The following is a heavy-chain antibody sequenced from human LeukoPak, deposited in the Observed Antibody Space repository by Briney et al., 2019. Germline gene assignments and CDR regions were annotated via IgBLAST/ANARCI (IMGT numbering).Heavy chain of an antibody. D-gene: IGHD3-9*01. CDR3: ARFDGGFDS. CDR2: ISKRSGHI. CDR1: GFTFKSFV. V-gene: IGHV3-21*05. Sequence: GGSLRLSCAASGFTFKSFVMGWIRQAPGRGLEWVSYISKRSGHIYHTDSVEGRFTTSRDNANDSVYLQMNNLRVEDTAIYFCARFDGGFDSWGQGTLVTVSS. J-gene: IGHJ4*02.